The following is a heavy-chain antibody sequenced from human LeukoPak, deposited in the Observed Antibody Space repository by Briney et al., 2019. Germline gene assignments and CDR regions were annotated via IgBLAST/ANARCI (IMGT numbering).Heavy chain of an antibody. CDR1: GFTFSNYA. CDR2: VGGGGGST. CDR3: ARRYDFEY. V-gene: IGHV3-23*01. D-gene: IGHD3-9*01. J-gene: IGHJ4*02. Sequence: GGSLRLSCATSGFTFSNYAMSWVRQAPGKGLEWVSAVGGGGGSTYYADSVKGRFTISRDNSKNTLYLQMNSLRAEDMAVYYCARRYDFEYWGQGTLVTVSS.